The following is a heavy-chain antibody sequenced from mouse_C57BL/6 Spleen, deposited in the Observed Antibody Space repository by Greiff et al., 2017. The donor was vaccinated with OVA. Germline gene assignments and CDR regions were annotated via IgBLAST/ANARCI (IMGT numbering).Heavy chain of an antibody. CDR3: ARGGLLPFDY. J-gene: IGHJ2*01. D-gene: IGHD2-3*01. Sequence: EVHLVESGPGLVKPSQSLSLTCSVTGYSITSGYYWNWIRQFPGNKLEWMGYISYDGSNNYNPSLKNRISITRDTSKNQFFLKLNSVTTEDTATYYCARGGLLPFDYWGQGTTLTVSS. CDR1: GYSITSGYY. CDR2: ISYDGSN. V-gene: IGHV3-6*01.